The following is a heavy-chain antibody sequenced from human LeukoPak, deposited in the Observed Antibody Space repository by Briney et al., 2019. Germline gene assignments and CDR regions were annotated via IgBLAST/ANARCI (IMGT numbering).Heavy chain of an antibody. CDR1: GFTFEDYG. CDR2: INWNGDNP. D-gene: IGHD1-26*01. CDR3: ARRSVAGATTGYYYDS. V-gene: IGHV3-20*04. J-gene: IGHJ4*02. Sequence: PGGSLRLSCEASGFTFEDYGMTWVRQRPGKGLEYVCEINWNGDNPVYENSLRGRFTISRDNAKNSVYLQMSSLRVDDTAFYYCARRSVAGATTGYYYDSWGQGTLVTISS.